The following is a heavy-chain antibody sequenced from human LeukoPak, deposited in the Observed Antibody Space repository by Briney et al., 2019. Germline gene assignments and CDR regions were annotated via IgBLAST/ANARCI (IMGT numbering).Heavy chain of an antibody. V-gene: IGHV3-23*01. CDR2: MSGSGVSP. D-gene: IGHD3-22*01. Sequence: GGSLRLSCAASGFTFSSYAMHWVRQAPGKGLEWVSGMSGSGVSPYYADSVKGRFTMSRDNSKNTLYLQMNSLRAEDTAVYYCAKANSPYYYDSSGYSTFDYWGQGTLVTVSS. CDR1: GFTFSSYA. J-gene: IGHJ4*02. CDR3: AKANSPYYYDSSGYSTFDY.